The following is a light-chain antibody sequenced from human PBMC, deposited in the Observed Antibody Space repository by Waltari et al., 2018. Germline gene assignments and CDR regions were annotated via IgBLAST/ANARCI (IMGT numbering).Light chain of an antibody. CDR3: QQRTNWPLT. Sequence: EIVLTQSPATLSLSPGERATLSCRASQSVNYFLAWFQQKPGQAPRRLIYDASNRATGIPARFSGSGSGTDFTLTISSLEPEDFAVYYCQQRTNWPLTFGGGTKVEIK. V-gene: IGKV3-11*01. CDR1: QSVNYF. J-gene: IGKJ4*01. CDR2: DAS.